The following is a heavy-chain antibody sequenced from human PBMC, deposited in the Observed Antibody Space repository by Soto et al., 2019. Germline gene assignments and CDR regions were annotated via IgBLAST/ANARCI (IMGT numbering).Heavy chain of an antibody. J-gene: IGHJ5*02. CDR1: GFTFSSYW. CDR3: ARYCSSTSCYLPAYKSWFDP. V-gene: IGHV3-7*05. Sequence: EVQLVESGGGLVQPGGSLRLSCAASGFTFSSYWMSWVRQAPGKGLEWVANIKQDGSEKYYVDSVKGRLTISRDNAKNSLYLQMNSLRAEDTAVYYCARYCSSTSCYLPAYKSWFDPWGQGTLVTVSS. CDR2: IKQDGSEK. D-gene: IGHD2-2*01.